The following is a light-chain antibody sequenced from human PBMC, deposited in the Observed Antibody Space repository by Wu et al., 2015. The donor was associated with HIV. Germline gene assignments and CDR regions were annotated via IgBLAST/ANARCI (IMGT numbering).Light chain of an antibody. CDR2: GVS. J-gene: IGKJ2*01. V-gene: IGKV3-20*01. CDR3: QQYGSSPYT. CDR1: RSVSSTY. Sequence: EIVLTQSPGTLSLSPGERATLSCRASRSVSSTYLAWYQQKPGQAPRLLIFGVSSRATGTPDRFSGSGSGTDFTLTISRLEPEDFAVYYCQQYGSSPYTFGQGTKLEIK.